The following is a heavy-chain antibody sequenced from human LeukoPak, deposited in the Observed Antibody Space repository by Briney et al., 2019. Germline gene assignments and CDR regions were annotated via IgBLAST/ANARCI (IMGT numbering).Heavy chain of an antibody. CDR1: GYTFTSYY. V-gene: IGHV1-24*01. CDR3: ATTPSGSYSYFDY. CDR2: FDPEDGET. J-gene: IGHJ4*02. Sequence: ASVKVSCKASGYTFTSYYMHWVRQAPGKGLEWMGGFDPEDGETIYAQKFQGRVTMTEDTSTDTAYMELSSLRSEDTAVYYCATTPSGSYSYFDYWGQGTLVTVSS. D-gene: IGHD1-26*01.